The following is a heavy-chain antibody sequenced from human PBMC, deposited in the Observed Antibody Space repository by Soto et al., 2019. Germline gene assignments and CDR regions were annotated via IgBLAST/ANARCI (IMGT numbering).Heavy chain of an antibody. CDR1: GGSISSGGYS. V-gene: IGHV4-30-2*01. Sequence: PSETLSLTCAVSGGSISSGGYSWSWIRQPPGKGLEWIGYIYHSGSTYYNPSLKSRVTISVDRSKNQFSLKLSSVTAADTAVYYCARDYYDSSGYPIIDYWGQGTLVTVSS. CDR2: IYHSGST. CDR3: ARDYYDSSGYPIIDY. D-gene: IGHD3-22*01. J-gene: IGHJ4*02.